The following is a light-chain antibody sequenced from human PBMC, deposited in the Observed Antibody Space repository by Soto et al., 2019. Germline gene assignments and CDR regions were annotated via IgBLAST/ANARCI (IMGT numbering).Light chain of an antibody. CDR1: QSVSTN. CDR2: GAS. CDR3: QQYNDWYT. V-gene: IGKV3-15*01. Sequence: IVMTQSPATLSVSPGESATLSCRASQSVSTNLAWYQQKPGQAPGLLIYGASTRATGVPARFSGSGSGTEFTLTISSLQSEDLAVYYCQQYNDWYTFGQGTKLEIK. J-gene: IGKJ2*01.